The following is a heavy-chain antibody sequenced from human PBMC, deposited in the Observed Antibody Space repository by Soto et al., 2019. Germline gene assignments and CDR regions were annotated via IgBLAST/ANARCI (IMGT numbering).Heavy chain of an antibody. CDR2: IYYSGNT. D-gene: IGHD5-18*01. Sequence: GTASLRSAVPRDCRGRAANSCACIRLTPGKGLEWIGYIYYSGNTNYNPSLKSRLIISVDTSKNLFSLKLTSATAADTAVYYCARIPVDTSMIYWLAPCGQGPL. V-gene: IGHV4-61*08. CDR3: ARIPVDTSMIYWLAP. CDR1: RDCRGRAANS. J-gene: IGHJ5*02.